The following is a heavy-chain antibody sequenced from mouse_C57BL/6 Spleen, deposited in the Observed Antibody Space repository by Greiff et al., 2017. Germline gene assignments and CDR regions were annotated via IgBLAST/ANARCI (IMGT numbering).Heavy chain of an antibody. J-gene: IGHJ4*01. V-gene: IGHV1-81*01. Sequence: VMLVESGAELARPGASVKLSCKASGYTFTSYGISWVKQRTGQGLEWIGEIYPRSGNTYYNEKFKGKATLTADKSSSTAYMELRSLTSEDSAVYFCARGVLLRSSMDYWGQGTSVTVSS. CDR2: IYPRSGNT. CDR1: GYTFTSYG. CDR3: ARGVLLRSSMDY. D-gene: IGHD1-1*01.